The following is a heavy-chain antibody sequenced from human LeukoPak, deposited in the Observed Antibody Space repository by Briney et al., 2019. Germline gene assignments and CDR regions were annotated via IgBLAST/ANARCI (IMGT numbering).Heavy chain of an antibody. J-gene: IGHJ4*02. V-gene: IGHV3-21*01. D-gene: IGHD1-7*01. CDR3: ARAHNWKYGTFDY. CDR1: GFTFSSYS. CDR2: ISSSSSYI. Sequence: PGGSLRLSCAASGFTFSSYSMNWVRQAPGKGLEWVSCISSSSSYIYYADSVKSRFTISRDNAKNSLYLQMNSLRVEDTAVYYCARAHNWKYGTFDYWGQGTLVTVSS.